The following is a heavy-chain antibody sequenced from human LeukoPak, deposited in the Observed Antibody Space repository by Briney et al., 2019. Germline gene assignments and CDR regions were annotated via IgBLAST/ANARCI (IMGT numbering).Heavy chain of an antibody. D-gene: IGHD2-15*01. Sequence: ASVKVSCKASGYTFTGYYMHWVRQAPGQGLEWMGWINPNSGGTNYAQKFQGRVTMTRDTSISTAYMELSRLRSDGTAVYYCARDCSGGSCYPVIGFDPWGQGTLVTVSS. CDR3: ARDCSGGSCYPVIGFDP. CDR1: GYTFTGYY. J-gene: IGHJ5*02. CDR2: INPNSGGT. V-gene: IGHV1-2*02.